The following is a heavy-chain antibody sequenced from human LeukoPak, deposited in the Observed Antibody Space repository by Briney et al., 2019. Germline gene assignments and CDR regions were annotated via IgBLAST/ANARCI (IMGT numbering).Heavy chain of an antibody. D-gene: IGHD2-21*01. V-gene: IGHV3-23*01. Sequence: GGSLRLSCAASGFTFSSYAMSWVRQAPGKGLEWVSGISHSGGSKYYADSVKGRFTISGDNSKNTVYLQTNSLRAEDTAVYYCAKVRAESTYSFAPPDAFDFWGQGTLVTVSS. CDR2: ISHSGGSK. J-gene: IGHJ3*01. CDR3: AKVRAESTYSFAPPDAFDF. CDR1: GFTFSSYA.